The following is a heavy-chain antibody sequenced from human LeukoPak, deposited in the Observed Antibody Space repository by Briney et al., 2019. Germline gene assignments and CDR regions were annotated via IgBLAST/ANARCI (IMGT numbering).Heavy chain of an antibody. CDR3: ARVLLSSGYST. V-gene: IGHV4-59*01. CDR1: GASISSYY. D-gene: IGHD3-22*01. J-gene: IGHJ5*02. CDR2: IYYSGIT. Sequence: SEALSLTCSVSGASISSYYYNWIRQSPGKGLEWIGYIYYSGITNYNPSLESRVTMSLDTSNNQFSLKLSSVTAADTAVYYCARVLLSSGYSTWGQGTLVTVSS.